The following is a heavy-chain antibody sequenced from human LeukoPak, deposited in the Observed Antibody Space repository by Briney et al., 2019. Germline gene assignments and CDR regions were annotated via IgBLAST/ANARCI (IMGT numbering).Heavy chain of an antibody. J-gene: IGHJ5*02. Sequence: SQTLSLTCTVSGGSISSYYWSWIRQPPGKGLEWIGYIYYSGSTNYNPSLKSRVTISVDTSKNQFSLKLSSVTAADTAVYYCASLDGSGRNHWGQGTLVTVSS. CDR3: ASLDGSGRNH. V-gene: IGHV4-59*01. CDR2: IYYSGST. D-gene: IGHD3-10*01. CDR1: GGSISSYY.